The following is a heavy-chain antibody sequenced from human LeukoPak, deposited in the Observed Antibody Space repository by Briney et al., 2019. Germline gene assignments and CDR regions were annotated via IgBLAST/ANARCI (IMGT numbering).Heavy chain of an antibody. J-gene: IGHJ4*02. V-gene: IGHV1-69*06. CDR1: GYTFSSYA. Sequence: GASVKVSCKASGYTFSSYAISWVRQAPGQGLEWMGGIIPIFGTANYAQKFQGRVTITADKSTSTAYMELRSLRSDDTAVYYCARDSAPMIVVVPDYFDYWGQGTLVTVSS. CDR2: IIPIFGTA. D-gene: IGHD3-22*01. CDR3: ARDSAPMIVVVPDYFDY.